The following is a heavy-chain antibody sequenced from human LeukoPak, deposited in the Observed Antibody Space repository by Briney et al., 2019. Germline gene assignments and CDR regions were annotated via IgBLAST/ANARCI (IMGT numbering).Heavy chain of an antibody. Sequence: PGGSLRLSCAASGFTFSSYSMNWVRQAPGKGLEWVSTISGSGSSTYYADSMKGRFTISRDNSNNTLYLQMNSLRAEDTAVYYCAKGRYFGEHYFDSWGQGTLVTVSS. D-gene: IGHD3-10*01. CDR2: ISGSGSST. J-gene: IGHJ4*02. CDR3: AKGRYFGEHYFDS. V-gene: IGHV3-23*01. CDR1: GFTFSSYS.